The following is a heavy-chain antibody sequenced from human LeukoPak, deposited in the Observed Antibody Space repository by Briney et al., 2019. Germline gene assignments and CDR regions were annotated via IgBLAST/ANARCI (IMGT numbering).Heavy chain of an antibody. CDR3: ARANFLYCSSTTCLFDY. CDR1: IYIFTVYY. J-gene: IGHJ4*02. CDR2: IHPYSGDT. Sequence: ASVNVSCKTSIYIFTVYYLHGVRHAPAQGFEWVGWIHPYSGDTNYAQKFQGGVTMTRDTSISTAHMEMSRLRSDDTAVYYCARANFLYCSSTTCLFDYWGQGTLVTVSS. D-gene: IGHD2-2*01. V-gene: IGHV1-2*02.